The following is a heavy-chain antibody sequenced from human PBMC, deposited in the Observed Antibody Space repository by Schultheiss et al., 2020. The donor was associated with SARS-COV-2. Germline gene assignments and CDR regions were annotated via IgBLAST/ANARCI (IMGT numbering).Heavy chain of an antibody. D-gene: IGHD4-17*01. CDR1: GGSFRGYY. Sequence: SQTLSLTCAVYGGSFRGYYWSWIRQPPGKGLEWIGEINHSGSTNYNPSLKSRVTISVDTSKNQFSLKLSSVTAADTAVYYCARYGEYYFDCWGQGTLVTVSS. V-gene: IGHV4-34*01. CDR3: ARYGEYYFDC. CDR2: INHSGST. J-gene: IGHJ4*02.